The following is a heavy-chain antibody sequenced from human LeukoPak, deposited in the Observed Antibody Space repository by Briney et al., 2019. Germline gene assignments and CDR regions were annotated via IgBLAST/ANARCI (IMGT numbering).Heavy chain of an antibody. J-gene: IGHJ4*02. CDR2: IKQDGSEK. V-gene: IGHV3-7*01. D-gene: IGHD3-9*01. CDR3: ARGLRYYDILTGYYGGDYFDY. CDR1: GFTFSSYW. Sequence: PGGSLRLSCAASGFTFSSYWMSWVRQAPGKGLEWVANIKQDGSEKYYVDSVKSRFTISRDNAKNSLYLQMNSLRAEDTAVYYCARGLRYYDILTGYYGGDYFDYWGQGTLVTVSS.